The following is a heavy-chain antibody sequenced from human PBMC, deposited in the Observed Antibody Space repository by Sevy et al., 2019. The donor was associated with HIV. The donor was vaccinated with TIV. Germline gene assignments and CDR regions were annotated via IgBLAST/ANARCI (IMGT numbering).Heavy chain of an antibody. CDR1: GFNFDDYA. J-gene: IGHJ3*02. CDR2: ISWNSGSI. CDR3: AKRGDDGGKGQAFDI. Sequence: GGSLRLSCAASGFNFDDYAMHWVRQAPGKGLEWVSGISWNSGSIGYADSVKGRFTISRDNAKNSLYLQMNRLRAEDTALYYCAKRGDDGGKGQAFDIWGQGTMVTVSS. D-gene: IGHD4-17*01. V-gene: IGHV3-9*01.